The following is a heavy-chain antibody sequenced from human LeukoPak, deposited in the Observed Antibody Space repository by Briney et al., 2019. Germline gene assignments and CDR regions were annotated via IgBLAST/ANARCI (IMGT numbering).Heavy chain of an antibody. CDR2: IGVSGSTM. Sequence: GGSLRLSCAASGFTFSSYEMNWVRQGPGKGLEWVSYIGVSGSTMYYAESVKGRFTISRDNAKNSLYLQMNSLRAEDTAVYYCARERYCSSTSCPHGDLDYWGQGTLVSVSS. J-gene: IGHJ4*02. V-gene: IGHV3-48*03. D-gene: IGHD2-2*01. CDR1: GFTFSSYE. CDR3: ARERYCSSTSCPHGDLDY.